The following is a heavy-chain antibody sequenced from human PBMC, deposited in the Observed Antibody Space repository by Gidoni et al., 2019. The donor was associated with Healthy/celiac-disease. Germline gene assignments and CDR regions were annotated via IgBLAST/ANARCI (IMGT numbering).Heavy chain of an antibody. J-gene: IGHJ4*02. D-gene: IGHD5-18*01. Sequence: EVQLVESGGGLVKPGGSLRLSCAASVFTFSSYSMNWVRQAPGKGLELVSSISSSSSYIYYADSVKGRFTISRDNAKNSLYLQMNSLRAEDTAVYYCARGKRQPDYFDYWGQGTLVTVSS. V-gene: IGHV3-21*01. CDR2: ISSSSSYI. CDR3: ARGKRQPDYFDY. CDR1: VFTFSSYS.